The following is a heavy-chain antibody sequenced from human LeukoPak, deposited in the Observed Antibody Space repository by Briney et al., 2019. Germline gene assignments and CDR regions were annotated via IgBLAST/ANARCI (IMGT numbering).Heavy chain of an antibody. V-gene: IGHV3-7*03. D-gene: IGHD1-26*01. CDR2: IKQDGSEK. CDR1: GFTFSSYW. Sequence: GGSLRLSCAASGFTFSSYWMSWVRQAPGKGLEWVANIKQDGSEKYYVDSVKGRFTISRDNSKNTLYLQMNSLRAEDTAVYYCAKGTDSGPFDYWGQGTLVTVSS. CDR3: AKGTDSGPFDY. J-gene: IGHJ4*02.